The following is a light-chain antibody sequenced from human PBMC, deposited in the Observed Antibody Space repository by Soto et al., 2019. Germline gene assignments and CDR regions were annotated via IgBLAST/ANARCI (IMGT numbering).Light chain of an antibody. CDR1: ESVSTN. CDR3: QQRSFIT. J-gene: IGKJ5*01. V-gene: IGKV3-15*01. CDR2: GAS. Sequence: EIEMTQSPATLSLSPGERVTLSCRASESVSTNLAWYQQKAGQAPRLLIYGASTRATGIPARFSGSGSGTDFTLTISSLEPEDFAVYYCQQRSFITFGHGTRLAIK.